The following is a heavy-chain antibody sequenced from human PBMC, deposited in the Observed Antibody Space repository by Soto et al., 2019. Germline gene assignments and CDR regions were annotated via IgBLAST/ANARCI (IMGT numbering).Heavy chain of an antibody. CDR3: AKDHPVIEVVKVFEY. V-gene: IGHV3-23*01. D-gene: IGHD3-22*01. CDR2: ISGSGTKT. CDR1: GFSFSSYA. Sequence: PXESLKISCAASGFSFSSYAMSWVRQAPGKGLDWVSAISGSGTKTHYADSVKGRFTISRDNSKNTLYLQMNSLRAEDTAVYYCAKDHPVIEVVKVFEYWGRGALVTVSS. J-gene: IGHJ4*02.